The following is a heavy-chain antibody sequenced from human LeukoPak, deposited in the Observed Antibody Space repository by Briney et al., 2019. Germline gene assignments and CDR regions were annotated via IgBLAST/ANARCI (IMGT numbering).Heavy chain of an antibody. CDR2: IYYSGST. Sequence: PSETLSLTCTVSGGSISSYYWSWLRQPPGKGLEWIGYIYYSGSTNYNPSLKSRVTISVDKSKNQFSLKLSSVTAADAAVYYCARDVATAYSWFDPWGQGTLVTVSS. D-gene: IGHD5-12*01. CDR3: ARDVATAYSWFDP. J-gene: IGHJ5*02. V-gene: IGHV4-59*12. CDR1: GGSISSYY.